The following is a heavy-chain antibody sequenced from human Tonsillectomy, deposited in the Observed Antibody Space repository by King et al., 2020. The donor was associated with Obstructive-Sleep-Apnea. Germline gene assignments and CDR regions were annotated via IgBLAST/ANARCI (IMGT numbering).Heavy chain of an antibody. Sequence: QLQESGPGLVKPSETLSLTCTVSGGSISSYYLSWIRQPPGKGLEWIGYIYYSGSTNYNPSLKSRGTISVDTSKNQFSLKLSSVTAPDTAVYYCARVRCSGGSCYSGWYFDLWGRGTLVTVSS. CDR3: ARVRCSGGSCYSGWYFDL. D-gene: IGHD2-15*01. V-gene: IGHV4-59*01. CDR1: GGSISSYY. CDR2: IYYSGST. J-gene: IGHJ2*01.